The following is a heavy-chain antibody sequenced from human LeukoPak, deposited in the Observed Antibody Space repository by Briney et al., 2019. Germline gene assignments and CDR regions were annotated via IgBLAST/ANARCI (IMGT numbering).Heavy chain of an antibody. J-gene: IGHJ3*02. Sequence: SETPSLTCSVAGGSISSGNYYWSWIRQPAGTGLEWIGRIYTSGSTNYNPSLKRRLTMSVDTSKNQFSLKPSSVTAADTAVYYCGMSIVMDADDAFDIWGQGTLVTVSS. V-gene: IGHV4-61*02. D-gene: IGHD6-6*01. CDR2: IYTSGST. CDR1: GGSISSGNYY. CDR3: GMSIVMDADDAFDI.